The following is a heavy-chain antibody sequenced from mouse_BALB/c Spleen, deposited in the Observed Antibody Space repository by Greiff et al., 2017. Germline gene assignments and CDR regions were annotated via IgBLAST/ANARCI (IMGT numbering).Heavy chain of an antibody. V-gene: IGHV2-2-1*01. Sequence: QVQLQQSGPGLVQPSQSLSITCTVSGFSLTSYGVHWERHSPGKGLEWLGVIWSGVHPDYNAAFISRLSISKDNSKSQVFFKMNSLQADDTAIYYWARKDYGAWFAYWGEGTLGTVSA. CDR3: ARKDYGAWFAY. CDR1: GFSLTSYG. CDR2: IWSGVHP. D-gene: IGHD1-1*01. J-gene: IGHJ3*01.